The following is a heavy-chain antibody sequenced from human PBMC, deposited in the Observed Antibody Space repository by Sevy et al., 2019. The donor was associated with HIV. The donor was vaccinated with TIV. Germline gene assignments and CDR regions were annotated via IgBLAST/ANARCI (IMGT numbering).Heavy chain of an antibody. V-gene: IGHV3-7*01. CDR3: TRDNPFGTY. CDR2: IKQDGSEK. Sequence: GGSLRLSCAGSGFTFSSYWMTWVRQAPGKGLEWVANIKQDGSEKYYVDSVKGRFTICRDNAKNSLYLQMNSLRAEDTAVYYCTRDNPFGTYWGQGTLVTVSS. J-gene: IGHJ4*02. D-gene: IGHD1-1*01. CDR1: GFTFSSYW.